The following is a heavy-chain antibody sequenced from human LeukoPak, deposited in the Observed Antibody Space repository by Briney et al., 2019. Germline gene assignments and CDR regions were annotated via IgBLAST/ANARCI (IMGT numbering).Heavy chain of an antibody. CDR3: ARGGRSSWYLGDYYYYMDV. CDR1: GFTFSAYW. D-gene: IGHD6-13*01. J-gene: IGHJ6*03. V-gene: IGHV3-7*03. CDR2: IKQDGSET. Sequence: PGGSLRLSCVASGFTFSAYWMSWVRQAPGKGLEYMASIKQDGSETYYVDSVKGRFTISRDNAKNSLYLQMNSLRAGDTALYYCARGGRSSWYLGDYYYYMDVWGKGTTVTVSS.